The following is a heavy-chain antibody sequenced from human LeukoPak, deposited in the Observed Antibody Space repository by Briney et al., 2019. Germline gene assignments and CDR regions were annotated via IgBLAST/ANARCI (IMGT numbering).Heavy chain of an antibody. D-gene: IGHD2-15*01. V-gene: IGHV3-11*01. Sequence: GGSLRLSCAASGFTFSDYYMSWIRQAPGKGLEWVSYISSSGSTIYYADSVKGRFTISRDNAKNSLYLQMNSLRAEDTAVYYCAREYRYCSGGSCYYRERYFDYWGQGTLVTVSS. J-gene: IGHJ4*02. CDR1: GFTFSDYY. CDR3: AREYRYCSGGSCYYRERYFDY. CDR2: ISSSGSTI.